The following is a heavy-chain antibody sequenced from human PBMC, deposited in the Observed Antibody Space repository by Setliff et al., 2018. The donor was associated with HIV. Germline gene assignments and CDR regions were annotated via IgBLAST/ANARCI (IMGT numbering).Heavy chain of an antibody. CDR3: TREGRGDPAMATTRIDY. J-gene: IGHJ4*02. Sequence: SETLSLTCSVSGDSISSGSYFWGWIRQTPGKGLEWIGNIYYTGFAYYNPSLKSRVTISLETSKTNFFLNLTSVTDADTAVYFCTREGRGDPAMATTRIDYWGQGKLVTVSS. CDR2: IYYTGFA. CDR1: GDSISSGSYF. V-gene: IGHV4-39*02. D-gene: IGHD1-1*01.